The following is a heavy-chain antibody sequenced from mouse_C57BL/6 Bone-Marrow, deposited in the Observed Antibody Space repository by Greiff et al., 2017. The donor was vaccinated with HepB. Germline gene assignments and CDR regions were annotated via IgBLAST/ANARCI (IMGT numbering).Heavy chain of an antibody. J-gene: IGHJ2*01. V-gene: IGHV1-18*01. CDR2: INPNNGGT. Sequence: VQLKESGPELVKPGASVKIPCKASGYTFTDYNMDWVKQSHGKSLEWIGDINPNNGGTIYNQKFKGKATLTVDKSSSTAYMELRSLTSEDTAVYYCARLTTVVAPDYWGQGTTLTVSS. D-gene: IGHD1-1*01. CDR3: ARLTTVVAPDY. CDR1: GYTFTDYN.